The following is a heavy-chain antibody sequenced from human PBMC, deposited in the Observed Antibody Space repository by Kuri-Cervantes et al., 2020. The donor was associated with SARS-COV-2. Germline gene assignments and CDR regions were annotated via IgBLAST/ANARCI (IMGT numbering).Heavy chain of an antibody. CDR3: AKDWDSRGYYLFDR. V-gene: IGHV3-23*01. D-gene: IGHD3-22*01. CDR1: GFTFSNYA. J-gene: IGHJ4*02. Sequence: GGSLRLSCAASGFTFSNYAMSWVRQAPGKGLEWVSGLSGSGVSTYYAESVKGRFTISRDNSKNTLYLQMNSLRAEDTAVYYCAKDWDSRGYYLFDRWGQGTLVTVSS. CDR2: LSGSGVST.